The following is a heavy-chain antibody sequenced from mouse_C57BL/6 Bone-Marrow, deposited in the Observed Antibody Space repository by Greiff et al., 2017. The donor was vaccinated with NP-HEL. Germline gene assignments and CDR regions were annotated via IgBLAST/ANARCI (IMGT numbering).Heavy chain of an antibody. CDR1: GYTFTSYW. Sequence: QVQLKQPGAELVKPGASVKLSCKASGYTFTSYWMQWVKQRPGQGLEWIGEIDPSDSYTNYTQKFKGTATLTVDTSSSTAYMQLSSLTSEDSAVYYCARDGYYWYFDVGGTGTTVTVSS. CDR2: IDPSDSYT. J-gene: IGHJ1*03. V-gene: IGHV1-50*01. CDR3: ARDGYYWYFDV. D-gene: IGHD2-3*01.